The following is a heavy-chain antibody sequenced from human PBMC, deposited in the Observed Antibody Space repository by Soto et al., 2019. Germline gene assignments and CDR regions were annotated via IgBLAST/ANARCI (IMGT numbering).Heavy chain of an antibody. Sequence: QVQLVESGGGVVQPGRSLRLSCEGSGFTFRNHGMHWVRQPPGKGPEWLAVIWYDGSEKYYADSVKGRFTISRDKSKNTLYLQMSSLTVEDTAIYYCARWSNIKVVDPWGQGTRVTVS. CDR1: GFTFRNHG. CDR2: IWYDGSEK. J-gene: IGHJ5*02. CDR3: ARWSNIKVVDP. D-gene: IGHD1-26*01. V-gene: IGHV3-33*01.